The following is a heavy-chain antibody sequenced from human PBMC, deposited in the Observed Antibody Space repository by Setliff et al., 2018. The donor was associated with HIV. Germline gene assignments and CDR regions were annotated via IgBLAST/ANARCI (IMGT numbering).Heavy chain of an antibody. V-gene: IGHV4-34*01. J-gene: IGHJ4*02. CDR2: VYYSGST. CDR1: GGSFSGYY. Sequence: SETLSLTCAVYGGSFSGYYWSWIRQPPGKGLEWIGSVYYSGSTYHNPSLKSRVTISMDTSKNQFSLKLSSVTAADTAVFYCARAQIQLWSSEYYFDYWGQGTLVTVS. D-gene: IGHD5-18*01. CDR3: ARAQIQLWSSEYYFDY.